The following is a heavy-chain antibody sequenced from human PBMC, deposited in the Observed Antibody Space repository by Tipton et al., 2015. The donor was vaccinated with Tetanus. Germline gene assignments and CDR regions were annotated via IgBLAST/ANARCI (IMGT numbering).Heavy chain of an antibody. CDR1: GASIISSSYF. CDR3: ARQEPPRRFFYEGSGSSG. CDR2: IFYSGST. J-gene: IGHJ4*02. V-gene: IGHV4-39*01. D-gene: IGHD3-22*01. Sequence: TLSLTCTVSGASIISSSYFWGWIRQPPGKGLEWIGHIFYSGSTHYNPSLESRVTMSVDTSKNQFSLKVSSVTAADTAVYFCARQEPPRRFFYEGSGSSGWGQGALVIVSS.